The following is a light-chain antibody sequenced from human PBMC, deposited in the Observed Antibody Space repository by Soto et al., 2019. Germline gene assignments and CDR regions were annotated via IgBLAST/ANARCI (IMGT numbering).Light chain of an antibody. CDR1: QSVSSSY. Sequence: EIVFTQSPCTLSLSPGERATLSCRASQSVSSSYLAWYQQKPGQAPRLLIYGASSRATGIPDRFSGSGSGTDFTLTISRLEPEDFGAYYCQQYGSSPPWTFGRGTKVEIK. J-gene: IGKJ1*01. CDR3: QQYGSSPPWT. CDR2: GAS. V-gene: IGKV3-20*01.